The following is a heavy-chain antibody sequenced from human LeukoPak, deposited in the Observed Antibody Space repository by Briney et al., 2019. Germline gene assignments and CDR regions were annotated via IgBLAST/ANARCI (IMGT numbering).Heavy chain of an antibody. CDR1: GFTFSSYA. CDR3: ARDHEGDSYGFDY. CDR2: ISYDGSNK. V-gene: IGHV3-30-3*01. Sequence: PGRSLRLSCAASGFTFSSYAMHWVRQAPGKGLEWVAVISYDGSNKYYADSMKGRFTISRDNSKNTLYLQMNSLRAEDTAVYYCARDHEGDSYGFDYWGQGTLVTVSS. J-gene: IGHJ4*02. D-gene: IGHD5-18*01.